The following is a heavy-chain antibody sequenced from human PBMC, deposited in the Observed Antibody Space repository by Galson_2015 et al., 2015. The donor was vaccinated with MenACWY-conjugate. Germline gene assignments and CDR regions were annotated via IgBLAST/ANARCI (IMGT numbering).Heavy chain of an antibody. Sequence: PALVKPTQTLTLTCTFSGFSLSTSGMCVSWIRQPPGKALEWLARIDWDDDKYYSTSLKTRLTISKDTSKNQVALTMTNMDPVDTATYYCARIRSSGWYKLDYWGQGTLVTVSS. CDR2: IDWDDDK. J-gene: IGHJ4*02. D-gene: IGHD6-19*01. CDR3: ARIRSSGWYKLDY. V-gene: IGHV2-70*11. CDR1: GFSLSTSGMC.